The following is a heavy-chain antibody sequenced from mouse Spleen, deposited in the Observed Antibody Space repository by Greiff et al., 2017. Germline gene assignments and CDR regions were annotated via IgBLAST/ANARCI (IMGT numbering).Heavy chain of an antibody. CDR1: GYTFTSYW. CDR2: IYPGSGST. D-gene: IGHD1-2*01. CDR3: AIHYYGYVDYAMDY. V-gene: IGHV1-55*01. J-gene: IGHJ4*01. Sequence: VQLQQPGAELVKPGASVKMSCKASGYTFTSYWITWVKQRPGQGLEWIGDIYPGSGSTNYNEKFKSKATLTVDTSSSTAYMQLSSLTSEDSAVYYCAIHYYGYVDYAMDYWGQGTSVTVSS.